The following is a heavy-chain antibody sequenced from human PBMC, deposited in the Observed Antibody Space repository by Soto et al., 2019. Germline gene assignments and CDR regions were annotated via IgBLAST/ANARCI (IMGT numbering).Heavy chain of an antibody. V-gene: IGHV1-2*02. CDR3: ARPSVVRFLEWLLPRGAFDI. J-gene: IGHJ3*02. CDR2: INPNSGGT. D-gene: IGHD3-3*01. CDR1: GYTFTGYY. Sequence: QVQLVQSGAEVKKPGASVKVSCKASGYTFTGYYMHWVRQAPGQGLEWMGWINPNSGGTNYAQKVQGRVTMTRDTSISTAYMELSRLRSDDTAVYYCARPSVVRFLEWLLPRGAFDIWGQGTMVTVSS.